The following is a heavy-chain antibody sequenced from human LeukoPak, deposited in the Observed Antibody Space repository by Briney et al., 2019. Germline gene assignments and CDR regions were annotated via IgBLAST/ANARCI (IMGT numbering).Heavy chain of an antibody. CDR3: ARDSSSWYPMLVAFDI. Sequence: SETLSLTCTVSGGSISSGTYYWSWIRQPAGKGLEWIGRIYYSGSTYYNPSLKSRVTISVDTSKNQFSLKLSSVTAADTAVYYCARDSSSWYPMLVAFDIWGQGTMVTVSS. CDR2: IYYSGST. D-gene: IGHD6-13*01. J-gene: IGHJ3*02. CDR1: GGSISSGTYY. V-gene: IGHV4-61*02.